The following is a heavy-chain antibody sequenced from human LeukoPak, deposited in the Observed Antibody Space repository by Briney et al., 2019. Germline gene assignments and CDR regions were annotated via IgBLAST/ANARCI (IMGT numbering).Heavy chain of an antibody. J-gene: IGHJ5*02. V-gene: IGHV1-69*05. CDR3: ARGGDYSNYGGFDP. CDR2: IIPIFGTA. Sequence: ASVNVSCKASGGTFSSYAISWVRQAPGQGLEWMGGIIPIFGTANYAQKFQGRVTITTDESTSTAYMELSSLRSEDTAVYYCARGGDYSNYGGFDPWGQGTLVTVSS. CDR1: GGTFSSYA. D-gene: IGHD4-11*01.